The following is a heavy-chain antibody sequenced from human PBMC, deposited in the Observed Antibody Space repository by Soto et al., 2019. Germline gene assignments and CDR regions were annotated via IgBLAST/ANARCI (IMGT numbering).Heavy chain of an antibody. D-gene: IGHD2-15*01. Sequence: SETLSLTCAVYGGSFSGYYWSWIRQPPGKGLEWIGEINHSGSTNYNPSLKSRVTISVDTSKNQFPLKLSSVTAADTAVYYCARLFFGRRDCSGGSCYFFSGYYYYDMDAWGQGTTVTVSS. CDR2: INHSGST. CDR3: ARLFFGRRDCSGGSCYFFSGYYYYDMDA. J-gene: IGHJ6*02. CDR1: GGSFSGYY. V-gene: IGHV4-34*01.